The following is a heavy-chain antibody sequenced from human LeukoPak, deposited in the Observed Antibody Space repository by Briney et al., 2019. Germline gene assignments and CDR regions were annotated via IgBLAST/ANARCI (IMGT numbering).Heavy chain of an antibody. CDR1: GFTFSDYY. CDR3: ARVGHRWQGDC. CDR2: ISGGGGSSI. D-gene: IGHD4-23*01. V-gene: IGHV3-11*01. J-gene: IGHJ4*02. Sequence: GGSLRLSCAASGFTFSDYYMSWIRQAPGKGLECVSYISGGGGSSIDYADSVKGRFTISRDNAKNSLYLQMSSLRAEDTAVYYCARVGHRWQGDCWGQGTLVTVSS.